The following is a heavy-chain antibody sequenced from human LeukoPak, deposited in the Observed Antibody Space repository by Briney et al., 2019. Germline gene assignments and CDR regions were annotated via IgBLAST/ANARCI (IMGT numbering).Heavy chain of an antibody. CDR3: ARVLEDSSSPFDAFDI. Sequence: SETLSLTCTVSGYSISSGYYWGWIRQPPGKGLEWIGSIYHSGSTYYNPSLKSRVAISVDTSKNQFSLKLSSVTAADTAVYYCARVLEDSSSPFDAFDIWGQGTMVTVSS. CDR2: IYHSGST. D-gene: IGHD6-6*01. CDR1: GYSISSGYY. J-gene: IGHJ3*02. V-gene: IGHV4-38-2*02.